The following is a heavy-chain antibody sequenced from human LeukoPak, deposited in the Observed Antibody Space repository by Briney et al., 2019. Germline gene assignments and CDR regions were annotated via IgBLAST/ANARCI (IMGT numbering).Heavy chain of an antibody. CDR3: AKDDSGYSYGYDY. D-gene: IGHD5-18*01. CDR1: GFTFSSYA. Sequence: GGPLRLSCAASGFTFSSYAMSWVRQAPGKGLEWVSAISGSGGSTYYADSVKGRFTISRDNSKSTLYLQMNSLRAEDTAVYYCAKDDSGYSYGYDYWGQGTLVTVSS. V-gene: IGHV3-23*01. CDR2: ISGSGGST. J-gene: IGHJ4*02.